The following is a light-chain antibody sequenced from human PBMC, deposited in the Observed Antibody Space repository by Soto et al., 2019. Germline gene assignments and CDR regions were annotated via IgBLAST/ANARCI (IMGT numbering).Light chain of an antibody. CDR2: EVN. CDR3: NSFTTSSTYV. V-gene: IGLV2-18*02. J-gene: IGLJ1*01. Sequence: QSVLTQPASVSRSPGQSITISCTGTSSDIGSYNRVSWYQQPPGTAPKLIIYEVNNRPSGVPDRFSGSKSGNTASLTISGLQAEDEADYYCNSFTTSSTYVFGTGTKLTVL. CDR1: SSDIGSYNR.